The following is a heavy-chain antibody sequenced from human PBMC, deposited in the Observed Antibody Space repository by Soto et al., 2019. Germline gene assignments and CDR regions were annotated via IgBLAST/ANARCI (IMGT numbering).Heavy chain of an antibody. V-gene: IGHV1-69*13. CDR2: IIPIFGTA. D-gene: IGHD3-9*01. CDR3: ARTRGILTGYYNPPYYYGMDV. CDR1: GGTFSSYA. J-gene: IGHJ6*02. Sequence: SVKVSCKASGGTFSSYAISWVRQAPGQGLEWMGGIIPIFGTANYAQKFQGRVTITADESTSTAYMELSSLRSEDTAVYYCARTRGILTGYYNPPYYYGMDVWGQGTTVTSP.